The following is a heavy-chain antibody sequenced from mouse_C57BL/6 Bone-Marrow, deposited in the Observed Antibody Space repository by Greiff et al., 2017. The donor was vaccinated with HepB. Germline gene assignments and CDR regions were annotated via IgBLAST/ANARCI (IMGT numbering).Heavy chain of an antibody. CDR2: IDPENGDT. J-gene: IGHJ3*01. V-gene: IGHV14-4*01. Sequence: VQLQQSGAELVRPGASVKLSCTASGFNIKDDYMHWVKQRPEQGLEWIGWIDPENGDTEYASKFQGKATITADTSANTAYLQLSSLTSEDAVVYYCTSYWVSYWGQGALVTVSA. CDR1: GFNIKDDY. CDR3: TSYWVSY.